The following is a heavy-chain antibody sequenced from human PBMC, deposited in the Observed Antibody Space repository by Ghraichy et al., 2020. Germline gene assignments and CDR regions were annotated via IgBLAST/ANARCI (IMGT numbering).Heavy chain of an antibody. V-gene: IGHV3-33*01. CDR2: IWYDGSNK. D-gene: IGHD1-1*01. CDR3: ARDWKGMDV. Sequence: GESLNISCVASGFTFSNYAMHWVRQAPGKGLEWVAVIWYDGSNKYYVDSVKGRLTISRDNSKNTLYLQMISLRGEDTAVYYCARDWKGMDVWGQGTTVTVSS. CDR1: GFTFSNYA. J-gene: IGHJ6*02.